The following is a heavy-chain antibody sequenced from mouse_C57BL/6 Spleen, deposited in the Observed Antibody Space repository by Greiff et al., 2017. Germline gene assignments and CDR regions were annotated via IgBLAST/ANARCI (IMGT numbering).Heavy chain of an antibody. J-gene: IGHJ2*01. D-gene: IGHD2-4*01. Sequence: EVQLQQSGPELVQPGDSVKISCKASGYSFTGYFMNWVLQSHGKSLEWIGRINPYNGDTFYNQKFKGKATLTVDKSSSTAHMELRSLTSEDSAVYYCARSDYDYDEDYWGQGTTLTVSS. CDR2: INPYNGDT. CDR1: GYSFTGYF. CDR3: ARSDYDYDEDY. V-gene: IGHV1-20*01.